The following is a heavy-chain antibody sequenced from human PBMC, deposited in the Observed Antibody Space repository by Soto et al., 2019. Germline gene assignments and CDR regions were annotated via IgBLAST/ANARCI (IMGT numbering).Heavy chain of an antibody. CDR1: GYTFTSYY. CDR2: INPSGGST. CDR3: AREGALLYGGNSDYYYTMDV. V-gene: IGHV1-46*01. D-gene: IGHD4-17*01. Sequence: ASVKVSCKASGYTFTSYYMHWVRQAPGQGLEWMGIINPSGGSTSYAQKFQGRVTMTRDTSTSTVYMELSSLRSEDTAVYYCAREGALLYGGNSDYYYTMDVWGQGTTVTVSS. J-gene: IGHJ6*02.